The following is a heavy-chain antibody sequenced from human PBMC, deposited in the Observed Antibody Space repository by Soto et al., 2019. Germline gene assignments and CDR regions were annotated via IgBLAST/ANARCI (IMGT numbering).Heavy chain of an antibody. CDR2: IIPIFGTA. Sequence: GASVKVSCKASGGTFSSYAISWVRQAPGQGLEWMGGIIPIFGTANYAQKFQGRVTITADESTSTAYMELSSLRSEDTAVYYWARERGILQRTGGRDVWGQGTTVTVSS. D-gene: IGHD2-15*01. CDR3: ARERGILQRTGGRDV. J-gene: IGHJ6*02. CDR1: GGTFSSYA. V-gene: IGHV1-69*13.